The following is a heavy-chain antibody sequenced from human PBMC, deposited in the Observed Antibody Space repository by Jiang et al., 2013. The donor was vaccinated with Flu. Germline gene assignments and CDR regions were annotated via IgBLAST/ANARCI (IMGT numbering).Heavy chain of an antibody. CDR3: AREGATGTSWASSLYFPRYYYYYYMDV. D-gene: IGHD1-7*01. CDR2: IYYSGST. CDR1: GGSISSYY. Sequence: GSGLVKPSETLSLTCTVSGGSISSYYWSWIRQPPGKGLEWIGYIYYSGSTNYNPSLKSRVTISVDTSKNQFSLKLSSVTAADTAVYYCAREGATGTSWASSLYFPRYYYYYYMDVWGKGTTVTVSS. J-gene: IGHJ6*03. V-gene: IGHV4-59*01.